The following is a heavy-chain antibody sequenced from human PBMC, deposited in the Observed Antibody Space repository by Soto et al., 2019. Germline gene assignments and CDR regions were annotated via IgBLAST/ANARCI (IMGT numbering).Heavy chain of an antibody. CDR3: TTAAGYYDILTRYYLAPY. J-gene: IGHJ4*02. V-gene: IGHV3-15*01. Sequence: SLRLSCAASGFTFSNAWMCWVRQAPGKGLEWVGRIKSKTDGGTTDYAAPVKGRFTISRDDSKNTLYLQMNSLKTEDTAVYYCTTAAGYYDILTRYYLAPYWGQGTLVTVSS. CDR2: IKSKTDGGTT. CDR1: GFTFSNAW. D-gene: IGHD3-9*01.